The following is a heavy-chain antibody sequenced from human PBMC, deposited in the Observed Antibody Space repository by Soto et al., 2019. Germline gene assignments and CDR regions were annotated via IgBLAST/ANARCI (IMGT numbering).Heavy chain of an antibody. CDR3: ASFQRGGHGSFEAEYFHH. CDR2: IWYDGSNK. Sequence: QVQLVESGGGVVQPGRSLRLSCVASGFTFSNYGMHWVRQAPGKGLEWVAVIWYDGSNKKYADSVKGRFTISRDNPKNTPFRQIDSLGGADTANYYCASFQRGGHGSFEAEYFHHWGQGTLVTVSS. J-gene: IGHJ1*01. V-gene: IGHV3-33*03. D-gene: IGHD3-10*01. CDR1: GFTFSNYG.